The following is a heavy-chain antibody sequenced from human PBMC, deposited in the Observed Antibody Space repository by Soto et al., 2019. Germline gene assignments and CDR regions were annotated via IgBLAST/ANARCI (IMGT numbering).Heavy chain of an antibody. Sequence: SLRLSWAASGFTCSDHYMSWIRQAPGKGLEWVSYISSSSSDTNYADSVKGRFTISRDNAKNSLYLQMNRLRAEDTAVYYCSSRSRLIWVAPGFGIWGQGPM. CDR3: SSRSRLIWVAPGFGI. J-gene: IGHJ3*02. CDR2: ISSSSSDT. D-gene: IGHD2-15*01. V-gene: IGHV3-11*06. CDR1: GFTCSDHY.